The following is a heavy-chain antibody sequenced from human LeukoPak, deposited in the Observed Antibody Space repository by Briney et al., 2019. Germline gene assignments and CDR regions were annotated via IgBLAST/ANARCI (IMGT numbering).Heavy chain of an antibody. D-gene: IGHD3-10*01. Sequence: GGSLRLSCAASGFTFSSYAMSWVRQAPGKGLEWVSAISSSSSYIYYADSVKGRFTISRDNAKNSLYLQMNSLGAEDTAVYYCARDYHVLLWFGEHLYFDYWGQGTLVTVSS. CDR3: ARDYHVLLWFGEHLYFDY. CDR2: ISSSSSYI. CDR1: GFTFSSYA. V-gene: IGHV3-21*01. J-gene: IGHJ4*02.